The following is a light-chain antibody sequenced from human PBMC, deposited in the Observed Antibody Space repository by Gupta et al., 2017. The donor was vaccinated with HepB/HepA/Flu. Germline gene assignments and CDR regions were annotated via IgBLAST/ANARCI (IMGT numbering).Light chain of an antibody. CDR3: QQYNSYWT. CDR2: KAS. CDR1: QSISSW. J-gene: IGKJ1*01. Sequence: DIQMTQSPPTPSASVGDRVTITCRASQSISSWLAWYQQKPGKAPKLLIYKASSLESGVPSRFSGSGSGTEFTLTISSLQPDDFATYYCQQYNSYWTFGQGTKVEIK. V-gene: IGKV1-5*03.